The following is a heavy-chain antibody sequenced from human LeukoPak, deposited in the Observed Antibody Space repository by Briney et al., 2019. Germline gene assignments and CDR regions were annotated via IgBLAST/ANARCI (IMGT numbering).Heavy chain of an antibody. Sequence: SETLSLTCTVSGGSISSYYWSWIRQPAGKGLEWIGRINTSGNSNYNPSLRSRVTMSVDTSKNQFSLNLSSVTAADTAVYYCARVGGGPRGRDPWGQGTLVTVSS. CDR1: GGSISSYY. J-gene: IGHJ5*02. CDR3: ARVGGGPRGRDP. V-gene: IGHV4-4*07. CDR2: INTSGNS. D-gene: IGHD3-16*01.